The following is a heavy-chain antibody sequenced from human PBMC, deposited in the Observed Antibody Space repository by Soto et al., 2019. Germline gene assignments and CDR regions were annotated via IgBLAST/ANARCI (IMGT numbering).Heavy chain of an antibody. CDR1: GFTFSSYG. V-gene: IGHV3-33*01. CDR3: ARGRTYSDFSSSSPY. Sequence: QVQLVESGGGVVQPGRSLRLSCAASGFTFSSYGMHWVRQAPGKGLEWVAVIWYDGSNKYYADSVKGRFTISRDNSKNTLYLQMNSLRGEDTAVYYRARGRTYSDFSSSSPYWGQGTLVTVSS. CDR2: IWYDGSNK. J-gene: IGHJ4*02. D-gene: IGHD6-13*01.